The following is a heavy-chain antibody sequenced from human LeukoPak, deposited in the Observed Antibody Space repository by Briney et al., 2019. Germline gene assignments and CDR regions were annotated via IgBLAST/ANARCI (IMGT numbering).Heavy chain of an antibody. Sequence: GGSLRLSCAASGFTFSSYAMSWVRQAPGKGLEWVSAISGSGGSTYYADSVKGRFTISRDNSKNTLYLQMNSLRAEDTAVYYCAKDLGYCSSTSCYIEYFDYWGQGTLVTVSS. CDR2: ISGSGGST. J-gene: IGHJ4*02. V-gene: IGHV3-23*01. CDR3: AKDLGYCSSTSCYIEYFDY. D-gene: IGHD2-2*02. CDR1: GFTFSSYA.